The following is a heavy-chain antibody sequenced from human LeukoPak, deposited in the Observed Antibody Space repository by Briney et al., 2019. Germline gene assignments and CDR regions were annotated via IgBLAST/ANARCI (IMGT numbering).Heavy chain of an antibody. V-gene: IGHV1-24*01. CDR3: ATPPSGSYYKAFDY. J-gene: IGHJ4*02. CDR2: FDPEDGET. CDR1: GYTLTELS. D-gene: IGHD3-10*01. Sequence: ASVKVSCKVSGYTLTELSMHWVRQAPGKGLEWVGGFDPEDGETIYAQKFQGRVTMTEDTSTDTAYMELSSLRSEDTAVYYCATPPSGSYYKAFDYWGQGTLVTVSS.